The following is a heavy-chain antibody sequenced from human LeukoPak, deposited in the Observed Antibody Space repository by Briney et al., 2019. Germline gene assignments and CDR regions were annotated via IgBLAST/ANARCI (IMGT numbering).Heavy chain of an antibody. V-gene: IGHV3-7*01. CDR3: ARVGGRYSPLGY. D-gene: IGHD3-16*02. CDR2: IKQDGSEK. CDR1: GFTFSSYW. Sequence: GGSLRLSCAASGFTFSSYWMSWVRQAPGKGLEWVADIKQDGSEKYYVDSVKGRFTISRDNAKNSLYLQMISLIAGDTAVYCSARVGGRYSPLGYWGQGTLVTVSS. J-gene: IGHJ4*02.